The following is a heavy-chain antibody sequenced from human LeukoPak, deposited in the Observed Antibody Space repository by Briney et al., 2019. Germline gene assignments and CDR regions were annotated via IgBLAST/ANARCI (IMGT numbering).Heavy chain of an antibody. CDR2: IKQDGSEK. CDR1: GFTFSSYW. J-gene: IGHJ6*03. CDR3: AKGRIYYYYYYMDV. V-gene: IGHV3-7*01. Sequence: GGSLRLSCAASGFTFSSYWMSWVRQAPGKGLEWVANIKQDGSEKYYVDPVEGRFTISRDNAKNSLYLQMNSLRAEDTAVYYCAKGRIYYYYYYMDVWGKGTTVTVSS.